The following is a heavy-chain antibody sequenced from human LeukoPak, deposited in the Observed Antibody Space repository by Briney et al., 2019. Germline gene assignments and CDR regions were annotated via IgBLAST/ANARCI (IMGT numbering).Heavy chain of an antibody. Sequence: GASVKASCKASGYTFTSYWIGWVRQMPGKGLAWMGIIYPGDSDTRYSPPFQGQVTISADKSISTAYLQWSSLKASDTAMYYCARLIAAASVFDYWGQGTLVTVSS. J-gene: IGHJ4*02. CDR2: IYPGDSDT. D-gene: IGHD6-13*01. CDR3: ARLIAAASVFDY. CDR1: GYTFTSYW. V-gene: IGHV5-51*01.